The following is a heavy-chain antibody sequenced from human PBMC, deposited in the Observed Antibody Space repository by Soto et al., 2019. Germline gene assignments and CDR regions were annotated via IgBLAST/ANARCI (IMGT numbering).Heavy chain of an antibody. Sequence: GGSIGIACVASGLSFSTYEMSWVRQAPGKGLEWVSGISGRGDRTYYQDSVRGRFTISRDNSQKILYLQMNRLRAEDTSIYYCANRPRYSNLDVWVQGTTVPGFS. D-gene: IGHD2-15*01. CDR3: ANRPRYSNLDV. CDR1: GLSFSTYE. V-gene: IGHV3-23*01. J-gene: IGHJ6*02. CDR2: ISGRGDRT.